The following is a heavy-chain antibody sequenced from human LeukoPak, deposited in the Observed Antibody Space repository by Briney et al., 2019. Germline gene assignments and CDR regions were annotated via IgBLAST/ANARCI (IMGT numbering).Heavy chain of an antibody. CDR2: IYSGGST. CDR1: GFTVRSNY. D-gene: IGHD5-18*01. J-gene: IGHJ4*02. CDR3: ARVIQLWLMLDY. V-gene: IGHV3-53*01. Sequence: GGSLRLSCAASGFTVRSNYMSWVRQAPGKGLEWVSVIYSGGSTYYADSVKGRFTISRDNSKNTLYLQMNSLRAEDTAVYYCARVIQLWLMLDYWGQGTLVTVSS.